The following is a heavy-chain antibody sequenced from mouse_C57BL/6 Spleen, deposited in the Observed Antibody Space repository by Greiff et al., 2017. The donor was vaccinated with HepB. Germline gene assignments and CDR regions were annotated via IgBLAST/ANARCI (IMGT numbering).Heavy chain of an antibody. V-gene: IGHV1-52*01. D-gene: IGHD2-3*01. Sequence: VQLQQPGAELVRPGSSVKLSCKASGYTFTSYWMHWVKQRPIQGLEWIGNIDPSDSETHYNQKFKDKATLTVDKSSSTAYMQLSSLTSEDSAVYYCARVGWLLYWYFDVWGTGTTVTVSS. J-gene: IGHJ1*03. CDR2: IDPSDSET. CDR1: GYTFTSYW. CDR3: ARVGWLLYWYFDV.